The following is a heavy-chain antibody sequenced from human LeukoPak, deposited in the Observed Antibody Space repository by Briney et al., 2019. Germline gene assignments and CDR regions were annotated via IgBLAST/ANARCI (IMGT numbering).Heavy chain of an antibody. D-gene: IGHD3-10*01. Sequence: ASVKVSCKASGYSFTSHYMHWVRQAPGQGLEWLGLINPSGSSTLYAQKLQGRVTMTTDTSTSTAYMELRSLRSDDTAVYYCARGRISRLLWFGEVDYWGQGTLVTVSS. CDR3: ARGRISRLLWFGEVDY. V-gene: IGHV1-46*01. CDR2: INPSGSST. J-gene: IGHJ4*02. CDR1: GYSFTSHY.